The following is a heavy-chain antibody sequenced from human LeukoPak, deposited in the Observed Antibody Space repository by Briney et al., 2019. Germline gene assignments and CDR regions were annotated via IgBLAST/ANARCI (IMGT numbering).Heavy chain of an antibody. CDR2: FDPEDGET. J-gene: IGHJ3*02. CDR1: GYTLTELS. CDR3: ATGLSITIFGVVIPRRRLNI. V-gene: IGHV1-24*01. D-gene: IGHD3-3*01. Sequence: PVKVSCKVSGYTLTELSMHWVRQAPGKGLEWMGGFDPEDGETIYAQKFQGRVTMTEDTSTDTAYMELSSLRSEDTAVYYCATGLSITIFGVVIPRRRLNIWGQGTMVTVSS.